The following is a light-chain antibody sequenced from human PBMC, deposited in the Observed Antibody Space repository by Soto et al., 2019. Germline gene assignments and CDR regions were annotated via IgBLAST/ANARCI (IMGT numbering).Light chain of an antibody. J-gene: IGKJ4*02. CDR1: QSISKY. V-gene: IGKV1-39*01. CDR3: QQGYSPLLS. Sequence: DIQMTQSPSSLSASVGDRVTLTCRASQSISKYLNWYQLKSGKGPKLLIYGTSTLQSGVPSRFSGSASGTDFTLTISNLQPEDFAVYYCQQGYSPLLSFGGGTRVEIK. CDR2: GTS.